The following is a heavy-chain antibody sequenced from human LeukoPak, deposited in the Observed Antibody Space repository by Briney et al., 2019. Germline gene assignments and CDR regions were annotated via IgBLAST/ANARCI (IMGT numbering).Heavy chain of an antibody. D-gene: IGHD3-22*01. CDR3: ARTDDSSGYYYYFDY. V-gene: IGHV4-4*02. CDR1: GGSISSSNW. CDR2: IYYSGST. J-gene: IGHJ4*02. Sequence: SGTLSLTCAVSGGSISSSNWWSWVRQPPGKGLEWIGYIYYSGSTNYNPSLKSRVTISVDTSKNQFSLKLSSVTAADTAVYYCARTDDSSGYYYYFDYWGQGTLVTVSS.